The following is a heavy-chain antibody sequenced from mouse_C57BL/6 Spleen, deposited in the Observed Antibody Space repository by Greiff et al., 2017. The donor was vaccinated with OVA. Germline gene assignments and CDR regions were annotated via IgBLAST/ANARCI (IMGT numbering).Heavy chain of an antibody. CDR2: INPNNGGT. Sequence: VQLQQSGPELVKPGASVKISCKASGYTFTDYYMNWVKQSHGKSLEWIGDINPNNGGTSYNQKFKGKATLTVDKSSSTAYMELRSLTSEDSAVYYCADWEGGYWGQGTTLTVSS. V-gene: IGHV1-26*01. D-gene: IGHD4-1*01. CDR3: ADWEGGY. J-gene: IGHJ2*01. CDR1: GYTFTDYY.